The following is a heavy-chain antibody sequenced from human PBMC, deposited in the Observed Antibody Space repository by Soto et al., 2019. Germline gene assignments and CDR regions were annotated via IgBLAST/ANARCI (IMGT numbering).Heavy chain of an antibody. Sequence: GGSLRLSCAASGFPFSSYGMHWVRKAPGKGLEWVAVISYDGGNKYSADSVKGRFTISRDNFKNTLYLQMNSLRAEDTAVYYCAKDSGRGSADYYFDYWGQGTLVTVSS. CDR3: AKDSGRGSADYYFDY. J-gene: IGHJ4*02. V-gene: IGHV3-30*18. CDR1: GFPFSSYG. D-gene: IGHD3-10*01. CDR2: ISYDGGNK.